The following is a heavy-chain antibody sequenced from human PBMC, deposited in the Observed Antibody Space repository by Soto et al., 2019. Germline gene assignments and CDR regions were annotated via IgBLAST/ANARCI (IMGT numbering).Heavy chain of an antibody. J-gene: IGHJ4*02. CDR3: ARRCCVSILGTLDS. CDR2: IYYSGST. V-gene: IGHV4-4*02. Sequence: QVQLQESGPGLVKPSWTLSLTCAVSGGSISSGDWCWGWVRQSPGKGLEWIGEIYYSGSTTYNPSLRIRVTTSADKSENQFSLRLSSVPAAARGVYYYARRCCVSILGTLDSGGQGNLVTVSS. D-gene: IGHD2-21*01. CDR1: GGSISSGDW.